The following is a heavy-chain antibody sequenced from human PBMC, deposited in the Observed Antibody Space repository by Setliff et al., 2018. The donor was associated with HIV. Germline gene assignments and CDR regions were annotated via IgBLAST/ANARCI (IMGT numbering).Heavy chain of an antibody. CDR1: GVSIATDGYY. D-gene: IGHD3-9*01. V-gene: IGHV4-31*03. Sequence: PSETLSLTCSVSGVSIATDGYYWSWIRHYPGKGLEWIGYMYHSGSTYYNAYLASRLIMSLDTSKNQFSLKLNSMTAADKAMYYCAGGRYFRDIRDSRFDFWGQGMLVTVSA. CDR3: AGGRYFRDIRDSRFDF. CDR2: MYHSGST. J-gene: IGHJ4*02.